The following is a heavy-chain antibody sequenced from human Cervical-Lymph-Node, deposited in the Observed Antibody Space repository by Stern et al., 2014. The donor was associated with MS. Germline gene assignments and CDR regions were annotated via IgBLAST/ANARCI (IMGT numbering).Heavy chain of an antibody. J-gene: IGHJ4*02. CDR2: IYHSGST. Sequence: QLQLQESGPGLVKPSGTLSLTCAVSGGSISSSNWWRWVRQSPGKGLEWIGEIYHSGSTTYPPSLKSRVPISVDKSKNQFSLKLSSVTAADTAVYYCATRHLYCSSTSCYPDYWGQGTLVTVSS. V-gene: IGHV4-4*02. D-gene: IGHD2-2*01. CDR1: GGSISSSNW. CDR3: ATRHLYCSSTSCYPDY.